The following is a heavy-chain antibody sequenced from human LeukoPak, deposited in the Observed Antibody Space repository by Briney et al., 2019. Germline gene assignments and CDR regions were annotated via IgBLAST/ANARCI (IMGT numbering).Heavy chain of an antibody. CDR3: ARDMYYDSSGRNWFDP. J-gene: IGHJ5*02. CDR2: ICTSAST. D-gene: IGHD3-22*01. CDR1: GGSISSGSYY. Sequence: SQTLSLTCTVSGGSISSGSYYWICIRQPAGKGLVWVMRICTSASTNYTPSLKSRVTRSVDPSKNPFSLKLSSVTAADTAVYYCARDMYYDSSGRNWFDPWGQGTLVTVSS. V-gene: IGHV4-61*02.